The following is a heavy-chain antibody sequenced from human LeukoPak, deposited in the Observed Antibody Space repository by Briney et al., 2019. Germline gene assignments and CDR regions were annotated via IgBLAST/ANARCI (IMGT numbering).Heavy chain of an antibody. CDR1: GGSISSGSYY. V-gene: IGHV4-61*02. Sequence: PSQTLSLTCTVSGGSISSGSYYWSWIRQPAGKGLEWIGRTYTSGSTNYNPSLKSRVTISVDTSKNQFSLKLSSVTAADTAVYYCARDQDDFGAYYYYGMDVWGQGTTVTVSS. CDR2: TYTSGST. CDR3: ARDQDDFGAYYYYGMDV. D-gene: IGHD3-3*01. J-gene: IGHJ6*02.